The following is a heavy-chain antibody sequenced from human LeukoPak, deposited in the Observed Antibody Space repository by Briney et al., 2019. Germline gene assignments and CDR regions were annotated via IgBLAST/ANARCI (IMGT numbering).Heavy chain of an antibody. J-gene: IGHJ4*02. CDR1: GFTFSSYS. Sequence: GGSLRLSCAASGFTFSSYSMNWVRQAPGKGLEWVSSISSSSSYIYYADSVKGRFTISRDNAKNTLYLQMNGLRAEDTAVYYCSRSAYYDGSGNYYDYWGQGTLVTVSS. V-gene: IGHV3-21*01. CDR3: SRSAYYDGSGNYYDY. D-gene: IGHD3-22*01. CDR2: ISSSSSYI.